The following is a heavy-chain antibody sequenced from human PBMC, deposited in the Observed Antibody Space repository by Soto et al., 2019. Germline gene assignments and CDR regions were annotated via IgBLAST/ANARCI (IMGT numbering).Heavy chain of an antibody. V-gene: IGHV1-69*12. J-gene: IGHJ2*01. D-gene: IGHD2-15*01. CDR2: IIPIFGTA. CDR3: ARGYCSGGSCYHWYFDL. CDR1: GGTFSSYA. Sequence: QVQLVQSGAEVKKPGSSVKVSCKASGGTFSSYAISWVRQAPGQGLEWMGGIIPIFGTANYAQKFQGRVTITADESTSTAYMELSSLRSEDTAVYYCARGYCSGGSCYHWYFDLWGRGTLVTVSS.